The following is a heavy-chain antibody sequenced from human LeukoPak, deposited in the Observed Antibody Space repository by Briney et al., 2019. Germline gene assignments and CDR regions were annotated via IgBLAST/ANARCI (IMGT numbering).Heavy chain of an antibody. D-gene: IGHD6-13*01. CDR3: AILYSSSWYVGY. V-gene: IGHV3-23*01. CDR2: ISGSGGST. CDR1: GFTFSSYA. Sequence: GGSLRLSCTASGFTFSSYAMSWVRQAPGKGLEWVSGISGSGGSTYYADSVKGRFTITRDNSKNTLYLQMNSLRAEDTAVYYCAILYSSSWYVGYWGQGTLVTVSS. J-gene: IGHJ4*02.